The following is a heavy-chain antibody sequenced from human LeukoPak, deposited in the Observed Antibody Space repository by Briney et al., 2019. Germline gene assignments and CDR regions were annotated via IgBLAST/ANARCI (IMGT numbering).Heavy chain of an antibody. D-gene: IGHD6-6*01. CDR2: IYTSGTT. V-gene: IGHV4-4*07. CDR1: GVSIRSFY. Sequence: SETLSLTCTVSGVSIRSFYWSWVRQPAGKGLEWIGRIYTSGTTSYNPSFKSRVTMSVDTSKNQFSLNVSSLTAADTAVYYCARGGEWSSSPLDHWGQGALVTVSS. CDR3: ARGGEWSSSPLDH. J-gene: IGHJ4*02.